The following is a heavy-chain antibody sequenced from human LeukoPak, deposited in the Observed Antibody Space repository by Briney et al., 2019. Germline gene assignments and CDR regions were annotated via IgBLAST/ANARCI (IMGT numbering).Heavy chain of an antibody. D-gene: IGHD2-15*01. V-gene: IGHV3-23*01. CDR1: GFMFSGYA. CDR3: AKWGCSGGSCYPFDY. J-gene: IGHJ4*02. CDR2: ISGSRNNT. Sequence: PGGSLRLSRAASGFMFSGYAMSWVRQAPGKGLEWVSAISGSRNNTYYADSVKGRFTISRDNSKNTLYLQMNGLRAEDTAVYYCAKWGCSGGSCYPFDYWGQGTLVTVSS.